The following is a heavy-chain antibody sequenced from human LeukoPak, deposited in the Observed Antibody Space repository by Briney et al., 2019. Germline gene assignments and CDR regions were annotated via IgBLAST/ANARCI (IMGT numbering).Heavy chain of an antibody. CDR1: GGSFSGYY. Sequence: SETLSLTCAVYGGSFSGYYWSWIRQPPGKGLEWIGYIYYSGSTNYNPSLKSRVTISVDTSKNQFSLKLSSVTAADTAVYYCARVQCSSTTDYYYYMDVWGKGTTVTISS. CDR2: IYYSGST. D-gene: IGHD2-2*01. J-gene: IGHJ6*03. CDR3: ARVQCSSTTDYYYYMDV. V-gene: IGHV4-59*01.